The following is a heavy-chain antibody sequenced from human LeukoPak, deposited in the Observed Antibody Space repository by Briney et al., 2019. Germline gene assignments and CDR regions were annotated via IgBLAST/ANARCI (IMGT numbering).Heavy chain of an antibody. J-gene: IGHJ4*02. D-gene: IGHD3-3*01. V-gene: IGHV4-39*07. CDR3: ARGPLRFFDY. CDR2: IYYSGST. CDR1: GGSISSSSYY. Sequence: MTSETLSLTCTVSGGSISSSSYYWGWIRQPPGKGLEWIGSIYYSGSTYYNPSLKSRVTISVDTSKNQFSLKLSSVTAGDTAVHYCARGPLRFFDYWGQGTLVTVSS.